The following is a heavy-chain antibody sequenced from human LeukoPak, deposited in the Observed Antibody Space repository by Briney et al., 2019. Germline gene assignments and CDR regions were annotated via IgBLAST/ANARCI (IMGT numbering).Heavy chain of an antibody. D-gene: IGHD3-3*01. CDR3: ARDPGGYYDFWSGYLSATMDV. J-gene: IGHJ6*03. V-gene: IGHV4-38-2*02. CDR2: INHSGST. Sequence: PSETLSLTCAVSGYSISSGYYWGWIRQPPGKGLEWIGRINHSGSTYYNPSLKSRVTISIDTSKNQFSLNLSSVTAADTAVYYCARDPGGYYDFWSGYLSATMDVWGKGTTVTVSS. CDR1: GYSISSGYY.